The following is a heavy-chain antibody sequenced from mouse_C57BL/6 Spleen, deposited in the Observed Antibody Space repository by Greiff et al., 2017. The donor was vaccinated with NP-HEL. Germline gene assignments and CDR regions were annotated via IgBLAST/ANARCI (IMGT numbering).Heavy chain of an antibody. CDR2: IHPNSGST. Sequence: QVQLKQPGAELVKPGASVKLSCKASGYTFTSYWMHWVKQRPGQGLEWIGMIHPNSGSTNYNEKFKSKATLTVDKSSSTAYMQLSSLTSEDSAVYYCAKEVKITTVRRGYYFDYWGQGTTLTVSS. J-gene: IGHJ2*01. CDR3: AKEVKITTVRRGYYFDY. D-gene: IGHD1-1*01. V-gene: IGHV1-64*01. CDR1: GYTFTSYW.